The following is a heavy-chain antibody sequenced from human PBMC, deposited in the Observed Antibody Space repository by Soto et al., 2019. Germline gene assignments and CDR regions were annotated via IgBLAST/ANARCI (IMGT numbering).Heavy chain of an antibody. J-gene: IGHJ5*02. CDR2: ISAYNGNT. Sequence: ASVKVSCKASGYTFTSYGISWVRQAPGQGLEWMGWISAYNGNTNYAQKLQGRVTMTTDTSTSTAYMELRSLRSDDTAVYYCARYHLDKYFDYEWFDPSGQGTLLTVSS. CDR3: ARYHLDKYFDYEWFDP. CDR1: GYTFTSYG. D-gene: IGHD3-9*01. V-gene: IGHV1-18*04.